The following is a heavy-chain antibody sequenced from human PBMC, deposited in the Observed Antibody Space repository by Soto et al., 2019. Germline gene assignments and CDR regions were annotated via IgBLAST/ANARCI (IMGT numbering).Heavy chain of an antibody. V-gene: IGHV4-59*01. J-gene: IGHJ5*01. Sequence: RKGLEWLGFLYYSGSTNYNTGLKRRATISVDTSKNQFSLKLSSVTTADTAVYYCARTMRPVECLFAGSESWGQRTLVTVTS. D-gene: IGHD3-3*01. CDR2: LYYSGST. CDR3: ARTMRPVECLFAGSES.